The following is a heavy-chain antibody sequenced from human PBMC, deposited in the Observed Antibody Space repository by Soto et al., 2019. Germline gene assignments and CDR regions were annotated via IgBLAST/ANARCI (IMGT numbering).Heavy chain of an antibody. D-gene: IGHD5-12*01. J-gene: IGHJ1*01. V-gene: IGHV4-38-2*01. CDR1: RXSHMSIYH. Sequence: XTLSRQSAVSRXSHMSIYHGAWIRRPPGRGPEWIASIYHTGTTYYTPSLKSRVTRSVDTSKNQFSLRLSSVTAAASAVYFCARPDNVGYDQHFGQGNLGTVSS. CDR3: ARPDNVGYDQH. CDR2: IYHTGTT.